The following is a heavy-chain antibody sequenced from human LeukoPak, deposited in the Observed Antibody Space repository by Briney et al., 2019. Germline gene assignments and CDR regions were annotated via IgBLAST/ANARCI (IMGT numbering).Heavy chain of an antibody. V-gene: IGHV4-34*01. J-gene: IGHJ4*02. CDR1: GGSFSGYY. CDR3: ARAAYDILTGDLLRDYFDY. D-gene: IGHD3-9*01. CDR2: INHSGST. Sequence: PSETLSLTCAVYGGSFSGYYWSWIRQPPGKGLEWIGEINHSGSTNYNPSLKSRVTISVDTSKNQFSLKLSSVTAADTAVYYCARAAYDILTGDLLRDYFDYWGQGTLVTVSS.